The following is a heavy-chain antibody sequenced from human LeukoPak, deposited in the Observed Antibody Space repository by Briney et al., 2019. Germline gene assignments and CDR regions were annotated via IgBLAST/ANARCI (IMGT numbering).Heavy chain of an antibody. CDR1: GGTFSSYA. CDR3: ASGRGYYDSSGYPRAYNWFDP. J-gene: IGHJ5*02. D-gene: IGHD3-22*01. V-gene: IGHV1-69*04. CDR2: IIPILGIA. Sequence: SVKVSCKASGGTFSSYAISWVRQAPGQGLEWMGRIIPILGIANYAQKFQGRVTITADKSTSTAYMELSSLRSEDTAVYYCASGRGYYDSSGYPRAYNWFDPWGQGTLVTVSS.